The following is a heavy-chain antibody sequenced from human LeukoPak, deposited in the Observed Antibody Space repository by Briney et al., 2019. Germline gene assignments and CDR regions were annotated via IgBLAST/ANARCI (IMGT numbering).Heavy chain of an antibody. V-gene: IGHV3-43*02. CDR1: GFTFDDYA. D-gene: IGHD3-22*01. CDR2: ISGDGGST. J-gene: IGHJ4*02. Sequence: PGGSLRLSCAASGFTFDDYAMHWVRQAPGKGLEWVSLISGDGGSTYYADSVKGRFTISRDNSKNYLYLQMNSLRTEDTALYYCAKDRAMIVVVSHFDYWGQGTLVTVSS. CDR3: AKDRAMIVVVSHFDY.